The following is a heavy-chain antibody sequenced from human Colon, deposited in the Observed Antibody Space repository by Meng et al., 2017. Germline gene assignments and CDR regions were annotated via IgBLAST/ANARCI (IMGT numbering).Heavy chain of an antibody. D-gene: IGHD6-13*01. Sequence: SETLSLTCTVSGYSISSGYYWGWIRQPPGKGLEWIGSIHHSGITYYNPSLNSRVSVSVDTSENQFSLKLTSVTAADTALYYCARSVMAAGRTDLYYFDYWGQGTLV. J-gene: IGHJ4*02. CDR2: IHHSGIT. CDR1: GYSISSGYY. V-gene: IGHV4-38-2*02. CDR3: ARSVMAAGRTDLYYFDY.